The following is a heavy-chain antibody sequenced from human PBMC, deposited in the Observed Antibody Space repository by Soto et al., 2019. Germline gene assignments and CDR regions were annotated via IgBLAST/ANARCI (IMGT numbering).Heavy chain of an antibody. CDR1: GYTFTSYG. D-gene: IGHD3-16*01. CDR3: ASVLSYFEGELGGEPVPA. V-gene: IGHV1-18*01. Sequence: QVQLVQSGAEVKKPGASVKVSCKASGYTFTSYGISWVRQAPGQGLEWMGWISAYNGNTNYAQKLQGRVTMTTDTSTSTAYMELRSLRSDGTAVYYCASVLSYFEGELGGEPVPAWGQGTLVTVSS. J-gene: IGHJ4*02. CDR2: ISAYNGNT.